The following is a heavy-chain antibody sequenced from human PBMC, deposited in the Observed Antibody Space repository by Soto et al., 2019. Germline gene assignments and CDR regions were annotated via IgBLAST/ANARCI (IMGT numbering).Heavy chain of an antibody. D-gene: IGHD1-1*01. CDR1: GGTFSSYA. CDR3: ARGWNDFPH. J-gene: IGHJ1*01. CDR2: IIPVFGTA. Sequence: VQLVQSGAEVKKPGSSVKVSCKASGGTFSSYAISWVRQAPGQGLECMGGIIPVFGTANYAQKFQGRVTINADESTSTVYMELSRLRSEDTAVYYCARGWNDFPHWGQGTLVTVSS. V-gene: IGHV1-69*01.